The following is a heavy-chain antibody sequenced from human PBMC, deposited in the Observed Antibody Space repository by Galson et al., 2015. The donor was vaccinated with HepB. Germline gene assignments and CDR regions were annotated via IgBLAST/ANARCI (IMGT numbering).Heavy chain of an antibody. D-gene: IGHD6-13*01. V-gene: IGHV3-9*01. Sequence: SLRLSCAASGFTFDDYAMHWVRQAPGKGLELVSGISWNSGSIGYADSVKGRFTISRDNAKNSLYLQMNSLRAEDTALYYCAKDKAAAPSRSFDYWGQGTLVTVSS. CDR1: GFTFDDYA. CDR3: AKDKAAAPSRSFDY. J-gene: IGHJ4*02. CDR2: ISWNSGSI.